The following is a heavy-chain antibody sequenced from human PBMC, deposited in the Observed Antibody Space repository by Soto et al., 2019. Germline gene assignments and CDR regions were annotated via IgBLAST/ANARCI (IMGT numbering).Heavy chain of an antibody. J-gene: IGHJ4*02. CDR3: ARGGYLSIDY. CDR2: MYYSGST. CDR1: GGSISSYY. V-gene: IGHV4-59*01. D-gene: IGHD5-12*01. Sequence: PSETLSLTCTVSGGSISSYYWTWIRQPPGKGLEWIGYMYYSGSTNYNPSLKSRVTISVDTSKNQFSLKLSSVTAADTAVYYCARGGYLSIDYWGQGTLVTVSS.